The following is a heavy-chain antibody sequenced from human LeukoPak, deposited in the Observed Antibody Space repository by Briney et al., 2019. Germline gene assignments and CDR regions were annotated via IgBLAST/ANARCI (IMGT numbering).Heavy chain of an antibody. CDR2: IYSGGNT. CDR1: GFTVSSNF. V-gene: IGHV3-53*01. CDR3: ARVSYPVAFDI. J-gene: IGHJ3*02. Sequence: PGGSLRLSCAASGFTVSSNFMSWVRQAPGKGLEWVSVIYSGGNTYYADSVKGRFTISRDNSKNTLYLQMNSLRAEDTAVYYCARVSYPVAFDIWGQGTMVTVSS.